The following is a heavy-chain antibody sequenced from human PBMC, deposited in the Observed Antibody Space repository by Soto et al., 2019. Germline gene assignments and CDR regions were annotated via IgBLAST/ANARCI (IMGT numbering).Heavy chain of an antibody. D-gene: IGHD5-12*01. V-gene: IGHV4-30-4*01. CDR2: IPSRGRP. Sequence: SETLSLTCSVSGASVAGGSYYWIWVRQPPGKGLEWIGYIPSRGRPFYNPSLTSRGTISADTSKNQLSLQLTSVTVADTAVYYCARDTYSGYDFGLWGQGTLVTVSS. CDR3: ARDTYSGYDFGL. J-gene: IGHJ5*02. CDR1: GASVAGGSYY.